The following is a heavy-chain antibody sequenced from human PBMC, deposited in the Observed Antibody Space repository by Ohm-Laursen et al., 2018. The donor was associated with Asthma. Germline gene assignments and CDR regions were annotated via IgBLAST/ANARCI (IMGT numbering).Heavy chain of an antibody. Sequence: GSLRLSCAASGFTFSSYAMGWVRQAPGKGLEWVSAISGSGGSTYYADSVKGRFTISRDNSKNTLYLQMNSLRAEDTAVYYCATNAGYCSSTSCPGWGQGTLVTVSS. V-gene: IGHV3-23*01. D-gene: IGHD2-2*03. CDR2: ISGSGGST. CDR3: ATNAGYCSSTSCPG. J-gene: IGHJ4*02. CDR1: GFTFSSYA.